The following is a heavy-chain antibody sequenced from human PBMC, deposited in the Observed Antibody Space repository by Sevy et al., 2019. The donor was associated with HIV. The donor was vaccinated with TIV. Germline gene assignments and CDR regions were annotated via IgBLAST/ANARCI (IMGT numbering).Heavy chain of an antibody. CDR3: ARDSHVNYYGSGSYIYYYGMDV. Sequence: SETLSLTCTVSGGSISSYYWSWSRQPAGKGLEWIGRIYTSGSTNYNPSLKSRVTMSVDTSKNQFSLKLSSVTAADTAVYYCARDSHVNYYGSGSYIYYYGMDVWGQGTTVTVSS. CDR1: GGSISSYY. J-gene: IGHJ6*02. D-gene: IGHD3-10*01. CDR2: IYTSGST. V-gene: IGHV4-4*07.